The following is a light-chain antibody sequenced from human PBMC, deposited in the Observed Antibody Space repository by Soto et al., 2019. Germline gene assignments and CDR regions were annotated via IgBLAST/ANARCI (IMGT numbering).Light chain of an antibody. Sequence: QSALTQPPSASESPGQSVTISCTGTSSDVGANNYVSWYQQHPGKAPKLMIYEVTKRPSGVPDRFSGSKSGNTASLTVSGLPAEDEADYYCSSYAGANRVFGTGTKLTVL. CDR2: EVT. V-gene: IGLV2-8*01. CDR3: SSYAGANRV. J-gene: IGLJ1*01. CDR1: SSDVGANNY.